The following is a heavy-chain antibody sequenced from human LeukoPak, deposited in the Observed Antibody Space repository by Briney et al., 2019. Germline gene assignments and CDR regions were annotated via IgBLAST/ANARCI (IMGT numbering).Heavy chain of an antibody. J-gene: IGHJ4*02. D-gene: IGHD5-18*01. CDR3: ARVLPSGIQPYDY. Sequence: ASVKVSCKASGYTFTSYGIRWVRQAPGQGLEGRGFISAYNVNTNSAQTLQGRLTMTTATSTSTAYMELSSLRSDDTAVYYCARVLPSGIQPYDYWGQGTLVTVSS. CDR1: GYTFTSYG. CDR2: ISAYNVNT. V-gene: IGHV1-18*01.